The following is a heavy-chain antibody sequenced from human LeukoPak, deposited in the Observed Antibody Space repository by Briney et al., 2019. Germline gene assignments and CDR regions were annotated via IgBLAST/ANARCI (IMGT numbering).Heavy chain of an antibody. V-gene: IGHV4-59*12. CDR3: ASRYLLRYFDWLLPLL. J-gene: IGHJ4*02. CDR1: GGSISSYY. CDR2: IYYSGST. Sequence: SETLSLTCTVSGGSISSYYWSWIRQPPGKGLEWIGYIYYSGSTYYNPSLKSRVTISVDTSKNQFSLKLSSVTAADTAVYYCASRYLLRYFDWLLPLLWGQGTLVTVSS. D-gene: IGHD3-9*01.